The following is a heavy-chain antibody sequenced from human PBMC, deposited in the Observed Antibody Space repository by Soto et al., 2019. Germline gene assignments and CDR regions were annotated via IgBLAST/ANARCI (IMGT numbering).Heavy chain of an antibody. D-gene: IGHD5-18*01. Sequence: PSETLSLTCTVSGGSISSSSYYWGWIRQPPGKGLEWIGSIYYSGSTYYNPSLMSRVTISVDTSKNQFSLKLSFVTAADTAVYYCARLCFVAGHTPGGYSYGFFDYFDYWGQGTLVSVSS. CDR3: ARLCFVAGHTPGGYSYGFFDYFDY. CDR2: IYYSGST. CDR1: GGSISSSSYY. J-gene: IGHJ4*02. V-gene: IGHV4-39*01.